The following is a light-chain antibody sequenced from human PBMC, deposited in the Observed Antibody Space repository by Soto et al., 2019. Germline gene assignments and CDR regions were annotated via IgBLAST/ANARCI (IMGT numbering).Light chain of an antibody. CDR1: SSDVGGYNY. CDR3: SSYTSSSTYV. CDR2: DVS. V-gene: IGLV2-14*01. J-gene: IGLJ1*01. Sequence: QSVLTQPASVSGSPGQSITISCTGTSSDVGGYNYVSWYQQHPGKAPKLMIYDVSNRPSGVSNRCSGSKSGNTASLTISGLQAEDEADYYCSSYTSSSTYVSGTGTRSPS.